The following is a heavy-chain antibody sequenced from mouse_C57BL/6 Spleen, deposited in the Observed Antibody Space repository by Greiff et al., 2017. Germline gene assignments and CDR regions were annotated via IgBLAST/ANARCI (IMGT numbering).Heavy chain of an antibody. D-gene: IGHD2-3*01. CDR1: GYTFTSYW. CDR3: ARKIYDGYLAY. V-gene: IGHV1-50*01. CDR2: IDPSDSYT. Sequence: QVHVKQPGAELVKPGASVKLSCKASGYTFTSYWMQWVKQRPGQGLEWIGEIDPSDSYTNYNQKFKGKATLTVDTSSSTAYMQLSSLTSEDSAVYYCARKIYDGYLAYWGQGTLVTVSA. J-gene: IGHJ3*01.